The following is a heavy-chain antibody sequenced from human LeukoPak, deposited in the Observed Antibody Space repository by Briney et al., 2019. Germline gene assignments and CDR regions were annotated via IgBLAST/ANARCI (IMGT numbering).Heavy chain of an antibody. J-gene: IGHJ1*01. CDR3: ARPKYYYDSSGAEGFQH. CDR2: ISYDGSNE. CDR1: GFTFSSYA. V-gene: IGHV3-30-3*01. D-gene: IGHD3-22*01. Sequence: AGGSLRLSCAASGFTFSSYAMHWVRQAPGKGLERVAVISYDGSNEYYADSVKGRFTISRDNSKNTLYLQMNSLRAEDTAVYYCARPKYYYDSSGAEGFQHWGQGTLVTVSS.